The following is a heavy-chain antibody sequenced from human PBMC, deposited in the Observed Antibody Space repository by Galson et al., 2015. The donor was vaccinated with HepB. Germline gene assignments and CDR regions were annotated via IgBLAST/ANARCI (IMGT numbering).Heavy chain of an antibody. CDR3: AGEGYGWFDP. Sequence: SVKVSCKASGGTFSCYAISWVRQAPGQGLEWMGRIIPILGIANYAQKFQGRVTITADKSTSTAYMELSSLRSEDTAVYYCAGEGYGWFDPWGQGTLVTVSS. V-gene: IGHV1-69*04. D-gene: IGHD4-17*01. CDR2: IIPILGIA. CDR1: GGTFSCYA. J-gene: IGHJ5*02.